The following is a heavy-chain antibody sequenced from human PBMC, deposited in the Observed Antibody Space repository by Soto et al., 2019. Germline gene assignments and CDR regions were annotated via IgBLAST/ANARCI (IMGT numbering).Heavy chain of an antibody. Sequence: SETLSLTCTVSGGSISSYYWSWIRQPPGKGLEWIGYIYYSGSTNYNPSLKSRVTISVDTSKNQFSLKLSSVTAADTAMYYCARCPHSSFNWFDPWGQGTLVTVSS. V-gene: IGHV4-59*01. CDR1: GGSISSYY. J-gene: IGHJ5*02. CDR3: ARCPHSSFNWFDP. CDR2: IYYSGST. D-gene: IGHD6-6*01.